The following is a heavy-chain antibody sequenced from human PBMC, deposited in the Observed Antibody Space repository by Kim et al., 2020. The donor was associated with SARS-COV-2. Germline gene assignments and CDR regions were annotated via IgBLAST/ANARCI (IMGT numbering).Heavy chain of an antibody. D-gene: IGHD5-12*01. CDR3: ARYDSGYDGGFDY. V-gene: IGHV4-59*10. Sequence: YSPSLKSRVTLSVNTSKNQFSLKLSSVTAADTAVYYCARYDSGYDGGFDYWGQGTLVTVSS. J-gene: IGHJ4*02.